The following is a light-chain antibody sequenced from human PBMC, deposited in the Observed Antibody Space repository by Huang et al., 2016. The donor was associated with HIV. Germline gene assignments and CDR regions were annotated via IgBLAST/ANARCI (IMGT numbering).Light chain of an antibody. J-gene: IGKJ2*01. CDR3: LQTNSFPYT. CDR2: AAS. V-gene: IGKV1D-12*01. CDR1: QGIASW. Sequence: DIQMTQSPSSVTASVGDRVTITCRASQGIASWLAWYQQRPGKAPKGLIYAASSLEGGVPSRFSGSGSGTDFSLTINTLQPEDFATYYCLQTNSFPYTFGQGTNLEI.